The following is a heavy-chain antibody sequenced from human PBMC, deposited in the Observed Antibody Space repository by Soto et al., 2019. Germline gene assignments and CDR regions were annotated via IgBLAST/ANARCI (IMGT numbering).Heavy chain of an antibody. J-gene: IGHJ4*02. D-gene: IGHD3-10*01. Sequence: QVQLVQSGAEVQKPGSSVKVSCKASGGTFSSYAISWVRQAPGQGLEWMGGIIPIFGTANCAQKFQGRVTITTDESTSTAYMELSSLRSEDTAVYYCARADITMVRGVIINYYFDYWGQGTLVTVSS. V-gene: IGHV1-69*01. CDR2: IIPIFGTA. CDR3: ARADITMVRGVIINYYFDY. CDR1: GGTFSSYA.